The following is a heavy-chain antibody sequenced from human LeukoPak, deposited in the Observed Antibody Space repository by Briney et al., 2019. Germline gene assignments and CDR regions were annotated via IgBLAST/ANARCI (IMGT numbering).Heavy chain of an antibody. CDR3: ARGQDLRYSSALYY. J-gene: IGHJ4*02. CDR2: IWYDGRNK. Sequence: GGSLRLSCAASGFTFSSYAMHWVRQAPGKGLEWVAGIWYDGRNKDYADSVKGRFTISRGNSKKTLYLQMNSLRAEDTAVYYCARGQDLRYSSALYYWGQGTLATVSS. CDR1: GFTFSSYA. D-gene: IGHD6-19*01. V-gene: IGHV3-33*08.